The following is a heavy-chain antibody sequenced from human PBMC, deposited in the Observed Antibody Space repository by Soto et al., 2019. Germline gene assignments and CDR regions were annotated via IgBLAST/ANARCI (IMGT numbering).Heavy chain of an antibody. CDR3: ARMGSYYDFWSGYPNYYYYYYGMDV. CDR1: GFSLSTSGMC. CDR2: IDWDDDK. Sequence: GPTLVNPTQSLTLTCTFSGFSLSTSGMCVSWIRQPPGKALECLALIDWDDDKYYSTSLKTRLTISKDTSKNQVVLTMTNMDPVDTATYYCARMGSYYDFWSGYPNYYYYYYGMDVWGQGTTVTVSS. D-gene: IGHD3-3*01. V-gene: IGHV2-70*01. J-gene: IGHJ6*02.